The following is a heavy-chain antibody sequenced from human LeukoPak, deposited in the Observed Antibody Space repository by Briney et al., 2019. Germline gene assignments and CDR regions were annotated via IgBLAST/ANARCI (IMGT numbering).Heavy chain of an antibody. J-gene: IGHJ4*02. Sequence: RSGGFLRLSCAASGFTFSTYSMNWVRQAPGKGLEWVSYISGSGTTIYYADSVKGRSTISRDNAKNSLYLQMNSLRAEDTATYYCASTMYSSSPAPDYWGRGTLVTVSS. CDR2: ISGSGTTI. D-gene: IGHD6-6*01. CDR3: ASTMYSSSPAPDY. V-gene: IGHV3-48*01. CDR1: GFTFSTYS.